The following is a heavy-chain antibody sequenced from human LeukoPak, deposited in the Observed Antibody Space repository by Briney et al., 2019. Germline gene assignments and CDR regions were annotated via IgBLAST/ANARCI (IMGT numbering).Heavy chain of an antibody. CDR3: ASSLIRFGELLYPDAFDI. D-gene: IGHD3-10*01. CDR2: IYYSGST. J-gene: IGHJ3*02. V-gene: IGHV4-31*03. Sequence: SETLSLTCTVSGDSISSGGYYWSWIRQHPGKGLEWNGYIYYSGSTYYNPSLKSRVTISVDTSKNQFSLKLSSVTAADTAVYYCASSLIRFGELLYPDAFDIWGQGTMVTVSS. CDR1: GDSISSGGYY.